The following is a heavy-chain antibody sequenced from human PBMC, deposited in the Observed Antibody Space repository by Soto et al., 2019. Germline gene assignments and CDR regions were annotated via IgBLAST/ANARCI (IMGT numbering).Heavy chain of an antibody. J-gene: IGHJ4*02. D-gene: IGHD2-2*01. V-gene: IGHV3-23*01. Sequence: EVQLLESGGGLVQPGGSLRLSCAASGFTFSSYAMSWVRQAPGKGLEWVSAISGSGGSTYYADSVKGRFTISRDNSKNPLYLQMNSLSAEDTAVYYCAKGSPRYCSSTSCYRDHFDYWGQGTLVTVSS. CDR1: GFTFSSYA. CDR3: AKGSPRYCSSTSCYRDHFDY. CDR2: ISGSGGST.